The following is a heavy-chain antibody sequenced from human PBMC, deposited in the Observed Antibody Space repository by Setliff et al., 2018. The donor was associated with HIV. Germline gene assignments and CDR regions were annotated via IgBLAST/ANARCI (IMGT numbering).Heavy chain of an antibody. CDR1: GFSFSRYT. CDR2: ITSNLNY. D-gene: IGHD3-10*01. CDR3: ARDVIYGSGSCDY. Sequence: PGGSLRLSCVASGFSFSRYTMMWVRQTPGKGLEWVSSITSNLNYKYADSVKGRFTISRDNAKNTLYLQMNSLRAEDTAVYYCARDVIYGSGSCDYWGRGTLVTVSS. J-gene: IGHJ4*02. V-gene: IGHV3-21*01.